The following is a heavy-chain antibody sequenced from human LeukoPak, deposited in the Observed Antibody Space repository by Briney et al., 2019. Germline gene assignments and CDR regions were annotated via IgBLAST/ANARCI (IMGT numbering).Heavy chain of an antibody. V-gene: IGHV3-48*01. CDR2: IRSSSET. D-gene: IGHD5-12*01. CDR1: GFTFSSYA. Sequence: GGSLRLSCAASGFTFSSYAMTWVRQAPGKGLEWVSHIRSSSETFYADSVKGRFTISRDNARNSLYLQMNNLRGEDTAIYYCARDAGNSGYGCDLWGQGTLVTVSS. J-gene: IGHJ5*02. CDR3: ARDAGNSGYGCDL.